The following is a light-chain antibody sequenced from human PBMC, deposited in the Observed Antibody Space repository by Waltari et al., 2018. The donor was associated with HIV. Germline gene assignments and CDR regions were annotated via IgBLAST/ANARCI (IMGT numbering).Light chain of an antibody. CDR2: DVS. Sequence: QSALTQPASVSGSPGQSITISCTGTSSDVGGSNYVSWYQQHPGNAPKLMIYDVSNRPSVLSNGFSGSKSGNTASLTISGLQAEEEADYYCSSYTSSSTLVFGGGTKLTVL. CDR1: SSDVGGSNY. CDR3: SSYTSSSTLV. J-gene: IGLJ3*02. V-gene: IGLV2-14*03.